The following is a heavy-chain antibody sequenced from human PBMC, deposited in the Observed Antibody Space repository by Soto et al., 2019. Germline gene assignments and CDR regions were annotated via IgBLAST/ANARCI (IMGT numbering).Heavy chain of an antibody. V-gene: IGHV3-7*05. CDR3: AREQDDYVWDAPDAFDI. J-gene: IGHJ3*02. CDR1: GFTFSSYW. D-gene: IGHD3-16*01. Sequence: PGGSLRLSCAASGFTFSSYWMSWVRQAPGKGLEWVANTKQDGSEKYYVDSVKGRFTISRDNAKNSLYLQMNSLRAEDTAVYYCAREQDDYVWDAPDAFDIWGQGTMVTVSS. CDR2: TKQDGSEK.